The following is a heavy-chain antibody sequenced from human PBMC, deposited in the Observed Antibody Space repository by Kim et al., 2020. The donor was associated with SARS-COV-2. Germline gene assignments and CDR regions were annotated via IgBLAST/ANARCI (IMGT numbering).Heavy chain of an antibody. CDR3: AGDIGWPQGNFDY. CDR2: IWYDGSDK. V-gene: IGHV3-33*01. J-gene: IGHJ4*02. Sequence: WGSLRLSCAASGFTFRNHGMHWVRQAPGKGLEWVAVIWYDGSDKYYADSVEGRFSTARDNPRNMLYLQMNSLRVEDTAVYYCAGDIGWPQGNFDYWGQGILVTVSS. D-gene: IGHD2-15*01. CDR1: GFTFRNHG.